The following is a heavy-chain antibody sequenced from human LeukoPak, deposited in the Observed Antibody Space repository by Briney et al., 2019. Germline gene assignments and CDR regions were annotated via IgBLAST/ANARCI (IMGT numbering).Heavy chain of an antibody. CDR3: ARAPVWWPKSYFAY. Sequence: SQTLSLTCAISGDSVSSNSAAWNWLRQSPSRGLEWLGRTYYRSKWYNDYAVSVKSRITINSDTSKNQFSLHLNSVTPEDTAVYYCARAPVWWPKSYFAYWGQGTLLTVSS. D-gene: IGHD1-26*01. J-gene: IGHJ4*02. CDR2: TYYRSKWYN. CDR1: GDSVSSNSAA. V-gene: IGHV6-1*01.